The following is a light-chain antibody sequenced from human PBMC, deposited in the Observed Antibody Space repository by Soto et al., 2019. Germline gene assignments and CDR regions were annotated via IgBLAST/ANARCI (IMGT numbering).Light chain of an antibody. Sequence: DIQMTQSPSSLSASVGDRVTITCRASQSISGYLNCYQQKPGRAANLLIYTASSLKSGFPSRFSGSGSGTDFTLTISSLQPEDFATYDCPQTYIPRGTFGQGTKLEIK. V-gene: IGKV1-39*01. CDR3: PQTYIPRGT. J-gene: IGKJ2*02. CDR1: QSISGY. CDR2: TAS.